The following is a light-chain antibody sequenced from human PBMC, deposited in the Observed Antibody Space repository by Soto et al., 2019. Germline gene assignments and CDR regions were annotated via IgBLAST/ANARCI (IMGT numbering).Light chain of an antibody. CDR2: DDT. J-gene: IGLJ1*01. CDR3: NSSTTISPQSYV. Sequence: QSALTQPASVSGSPGQSITISCTGTRRDVGGFDSVSWFQQHPGKAPKLMIYDDTNRPSGVSNRFSGSKSGNTASLTISGLQAEDEADYYCNSSTTISPQSYVFGSGTKVTVL. CDR1: RRDVGGFDS. V-gene: IGLV2-14*01.